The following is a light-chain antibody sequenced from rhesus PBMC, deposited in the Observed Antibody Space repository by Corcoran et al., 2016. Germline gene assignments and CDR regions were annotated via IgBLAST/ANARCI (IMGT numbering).Light chain of an antibody. V-gene: IGKV1-19*01. J-gene: IGKJ2*01. CDR2: YAS. CDR1: QGISSW. Sequence: DIQMTQSPSSLSASVGDKVTITCHASQGISSWLAWYQQKQGQAPKPRISYASSLQMWVPLSLSGRGYGTDYTLTSSSLQTEDFVSYYCQQYDDLPYSFGQGTKVEIK. CDR3: QQYDDLPYS.